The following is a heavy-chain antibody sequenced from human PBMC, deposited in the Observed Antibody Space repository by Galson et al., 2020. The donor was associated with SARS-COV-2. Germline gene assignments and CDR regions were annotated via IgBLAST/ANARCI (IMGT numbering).Heavy chain of an antibody. CDR3: AKDGYCSSTSCYAGGLDI. CDR1: GFTFRSYA. D-gene: IGHD2-2*03. J-gene: IGHJ3*02. CDR2: ISGSGDNA. V-gene: IGHV3-23*01. Sequence: GESLKISCAASGFTFRSYAMSWVRQAPGKGLEWVSAISGSGDNAYYADSVKGRFTISRDNSENTLYLQMDSLRAEDTAVYYCAKDGYCSSTSCYAGGLDIWGQGAMVTVSS.